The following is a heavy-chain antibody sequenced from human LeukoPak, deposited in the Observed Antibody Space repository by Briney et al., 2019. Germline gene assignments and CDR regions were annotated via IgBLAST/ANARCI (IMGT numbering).Heavy chain of an antibody. Sequence: GASVKVSCEASGYPFTSYDVIWVRQATGHGLEWVGWINPKSGDTGYAQKFEGRVAMTRDTSINTAYMELSSLRSEDKAVYYCGRGRFFEWLRKDYFFYHGMDVWGQGTTVTVSS. V-gene: IGHV1-8*01. CDR3: GRGRFFEWLRKDYFFYHGMDV. J-gene: IGHJ6*02. CDR1: GYPFTSYD. CDR2: INPKSGDT. D-gene: IGHD3-3*01.